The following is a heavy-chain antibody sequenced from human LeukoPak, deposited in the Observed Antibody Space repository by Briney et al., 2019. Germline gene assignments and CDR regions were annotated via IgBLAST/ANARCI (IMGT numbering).Heavy chain of an antibody. V-gene: IGHV4-34*01. J-gene: IGHJ6*04. D-gene: IGHD3-9*01. Sequence: PSETLSLTCAVYGGSFSGYYWSWIRQPPGKGLEWIGEINHSGNTNYNPSLKSRVTISVDTSKNQFSLKLSSVTAADTAVYYCAREKYDILTGYYPSDYGMDVWGKGTTVTVSS. CDR2: INHSGNT. CDR3: AREKYDILTGYYPSDYGMDV. CDR1: GGSFSGYY.